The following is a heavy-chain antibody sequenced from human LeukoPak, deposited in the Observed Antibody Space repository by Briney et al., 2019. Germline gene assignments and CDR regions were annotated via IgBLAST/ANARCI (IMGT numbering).Heavy chain of an antibody. Sequence: GSLRLSCAASGFTFSSYSMTWVRQPPGKGLEWIGEINHSGSTNYNPSLKSRVTISVDTSKNQFSLKLSSVTAADTAVYYCASHDYGDYGTNYFDYWGQGTLVTVSS. CDR2: INHSGST. V-gene: IGHV4-34*01. J-gene: IGHJ4*02. CDR1: GFTFSSYS. CDR3: ASHDYGDYGTNYFDY. D-gene: IGHD4-17*01.